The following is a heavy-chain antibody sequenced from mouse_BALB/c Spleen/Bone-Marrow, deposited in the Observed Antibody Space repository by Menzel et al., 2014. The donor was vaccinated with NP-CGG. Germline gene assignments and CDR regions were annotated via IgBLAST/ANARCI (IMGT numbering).Heavy chain of an antibody. CDR2: INPSNGRT. CDR1: GYTFTSYW. V-gene: IGHV1S81*02. CDR3: ARSDGYYPYYYAMDY. Sequence: VQLQQSGAELVKPGASVKLSCKASGYTFTSYWMHWVKQRPGQGLEWIGEINPSNGRTNYNEKFKSKATLTVDKSSSTAYMQLSSLTSEDSAVYYCARSDGYYPYYYAMDYWGQGTSVPVSS. D-gene: IGHD2-3*01. J-gene: IGHJ4*01.